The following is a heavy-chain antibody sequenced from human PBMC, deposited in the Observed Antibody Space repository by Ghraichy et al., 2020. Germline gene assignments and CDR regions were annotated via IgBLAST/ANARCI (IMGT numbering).Heavy chain of an antibody. J-gene: IGHJ6*02. CDR1: GFTFRGYD. V-gene: IGHV3-21*01. D-gene: IGHD2/OR15-2a*01. CDR3: ARRIRDNKSAMDV. Sequence: GGSLRLSCAASGFTFRGYDMSWVRQAPEKGLEWVSSISSGSSHINYADSVKGRFTISRDNAKNSLFLQITSVRAEDTAVYYCARRIRDNKSAMDVWGQGTTVTVSS. CDR2: ISSGSSHI.